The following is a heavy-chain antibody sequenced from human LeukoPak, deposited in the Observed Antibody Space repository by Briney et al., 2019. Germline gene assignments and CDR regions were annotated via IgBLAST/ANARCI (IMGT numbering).Heavy chain of an antibody. CDR2: IYYSGST. Sequence: SETLSLTCTVSGGSISSYYWSWIRQPPGKGLEWIGYIYYSGSTNYNPSLKSRVTISVDTSKNQFSLKLSSVTAADTAVYYCARGGPYYYDSSGSLHDYWGQGTLVTVSS. V-gene: IGHV4-59*08. CDR1: GGSISSYY. J-gene: IGHJ4*02. CDR3: ARGGPYYYDSSGSLHDY. D-gene: IGHD3-22*01.